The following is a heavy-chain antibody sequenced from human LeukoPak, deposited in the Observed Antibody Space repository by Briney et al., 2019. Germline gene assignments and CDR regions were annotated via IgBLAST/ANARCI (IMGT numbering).Heavy chain of an antibody. J-gene: IGHJ4*02. CDR1: GYTFTHYI. CDR3: ARDFGNDYVFSY. D-gene: IGHD3-16*01. CDR2: INPSGGST. Sequence: ASVKVSCKASGYTFTHYIINWVRQAPGQGLEWMGIINPSGGSTSNAQKFQGRVTMTRDMSTSTVYMELSSLRSEDTAVYYCARDFGNDYVFSYWGQGTLVTVSS. V-gene: IGHV1-46*01.